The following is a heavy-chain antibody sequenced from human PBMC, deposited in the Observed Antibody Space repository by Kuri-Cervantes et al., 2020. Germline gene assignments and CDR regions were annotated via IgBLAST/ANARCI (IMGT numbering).Heavy chain of an antibody. V-gene: IGHV4-30-4*08. CDR2: IYYSGST. D-gene: IGHD3-10*01. CDR1: GGSISSGGYY. J-gene: IGHJ4*02. CDR3: ATAGALLWFGARYRWGFDY. Sequence: SETLSLTCTVSGGSISSGGYYWSWIRQHPGKGLEWFGYIYYSGSTYYNPCLKSRVTISQDTSKNQFSLKLSSVTAADTAVYYCATAGALLWFGARYRWGFDYWGQGTLVTVSS.